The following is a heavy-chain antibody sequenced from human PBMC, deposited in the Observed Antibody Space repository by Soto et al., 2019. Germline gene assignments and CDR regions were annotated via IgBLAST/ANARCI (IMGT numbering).Heavy chain of an antibody. CDR1: GFTFSSYG. D-gene: IGHD1-1*01. CDR2: IWYDGSNK. V-gene: IGHV3-33*01. J-gene: IGHJ3*02. Sequence: QVQLVESGGGVVQPGRSLRLSCAASGFTFSSYGMHWVRQAPGKGLEWVAVIWYDGSNKYYADSVKGRFTISRDNSKNTLYLQMNSLRAEDTAVYYCARDGGCNDPSPDAFDIWGQGTMVTVSS. CDR3: ARDGGCNDPSPDAFDI.